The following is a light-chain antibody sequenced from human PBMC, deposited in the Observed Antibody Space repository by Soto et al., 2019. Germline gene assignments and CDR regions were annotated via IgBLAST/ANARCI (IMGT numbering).Light chain of an antibody. J-gene: IGLJ2*01. V-gene: IGLV1-40*01. Sequence: QPVLTQPPSVSGAPGQTVTISCTGSSSNIGAGYDVHWYQQLPGTAPKLLIYGTSNRPSGVPDRFSGSKSGTSASLAITGLQAEDEADYYCQSYDSSLSGSVVFGGGTKLTVL. CDR3: QSYDSSLSGSVV. CDR2: GTS. CDR1: SSNIGAGYD.